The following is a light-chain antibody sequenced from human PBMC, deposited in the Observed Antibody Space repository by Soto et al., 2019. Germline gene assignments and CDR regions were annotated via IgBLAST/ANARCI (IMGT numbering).Light chain of an antibody. Sequence: DIKMTQSPSTLSASVGDRVTITCRASQSISSWLAWYQQKPGKAPKLLIYKASSLESGVPSRFSGSGSGTEFTLTISSLQPDDFASYYCQQVNNYPVTFGGGTKVDIK. CDR2: KAS. V-gene: IGKV1-5*03. CDR1: QSISSW. CDR3: QQVNNYPVT. J-gene: IGKJ4*01.